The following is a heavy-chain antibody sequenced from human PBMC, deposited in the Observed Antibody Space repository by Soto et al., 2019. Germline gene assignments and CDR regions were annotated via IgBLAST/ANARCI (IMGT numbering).Heavy chain of an antibody. D-gene: IGHD3-10*01. V-gene: IGHV4-59*01. CDR3: ARDPGSGSYYGWFDP. Sequence: QVQLQESGPGLVKPSETLYLTCTVSGGSISRYYWNWIRQPPGKGLEWIGYIYYSGSTNYNPSLNSRVTISVDTSKNQFSLKLSSVTAADTAVYYCARDPGSGSYYGWFDPWGQGTLVTVSS. CDR2: IYYSGST. J-gene: IGHJ5*02. CDR1: GGSISRYY.